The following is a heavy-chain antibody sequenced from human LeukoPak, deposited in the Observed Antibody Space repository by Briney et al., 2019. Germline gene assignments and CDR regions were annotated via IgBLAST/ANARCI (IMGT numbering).Heavy chain of an antibody. CDR3: ARVTYYYDSSGYPQDYFDY. J-gene: IGHJ4*02. CDR2: IYHSGST. D-gene: IGHD3-22*01. Sequence: SQTLSLTCAVSGGSISSGGYSWSWIRQPPGKGLEWIGYIYHSGSTYYNPSLKSRVTISVDTSKNQFSLKLSSVTAADTAVYYCARVTYYYDSSGYPQDYFDYWGQGTLVTVSS. V-gene: IGHV4-30-2*02. CDR1: GGSISSGGYS.